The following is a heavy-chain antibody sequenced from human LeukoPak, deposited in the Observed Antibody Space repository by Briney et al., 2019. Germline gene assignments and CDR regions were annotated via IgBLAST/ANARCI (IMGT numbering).Heavy chain of an antibody. V-gene: IGHV1-18*04. Sequence: ASVKVSCKASGYTFTGYYMHWVRQAPGQGLEWMGWISAYNGNTNYAQKLQGRVTMTTDTSTSTAYMELRSLRSDDTAVYYCARDLSIAVAGIMDVWGKGTTVTISS. J-gene: IGHJ6*04. CDR3: ARDLSIAVAGIMDV. CDR2: ISAYNGNT. D-gene: IGHD6-19*01. CDR1: GYTFTGYY.